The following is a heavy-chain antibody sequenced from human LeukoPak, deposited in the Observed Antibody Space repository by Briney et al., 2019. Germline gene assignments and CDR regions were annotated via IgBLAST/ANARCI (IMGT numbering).Heavy chain of an antibody. Sequence: PGGSLRLSCAGSGFTFSDNYMDWVRQAPGKGLEWVGRIRNKPNSYTTYYAASVKGRFTISRDDSKSSLYLQMNSLRAEDTAVYYCARSHIPHYDFWTASLWGQGTLVTVSS. CDR1: GFTFSDNY. D-gene: IGHD3/OR15-3a*01. CDR3: ARSHIPHYDFWTASL. J-gene: IGHJ4*02. CDR2: IRNKPNSYTT. V-gene: IGHV3-72*01.